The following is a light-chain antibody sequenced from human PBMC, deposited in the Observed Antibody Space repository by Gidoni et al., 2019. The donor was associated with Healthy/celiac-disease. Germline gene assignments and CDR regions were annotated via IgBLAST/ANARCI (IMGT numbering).Light chain of an antibody. CDR3: QQYNSYPGT. Sequence: EIHMTQSPSTLSASVGDRVTITCRTSQSISSWLAWYQQKPGKAPKLLIYDASSLESGVPSRFSGSGSGTEFTLTISSLQPDDFATYYCQQYNSYPGTFGGGTKVEIK. CDR1: QSISSW. CDR2: DAS. J-gene: IGKJ4*01. V-gene: IGKV1-5*01.